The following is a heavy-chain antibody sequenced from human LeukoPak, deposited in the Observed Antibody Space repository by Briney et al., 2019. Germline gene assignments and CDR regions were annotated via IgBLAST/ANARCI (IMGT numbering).Heavy chain of an antibody. J-gene: IGHJ4*02. Sequence: SGGSLRLSCATSGFTFSDYYMNWIRQSPGEGLEWVSYISRSGSTIYYADSVKGRFTISRDNAKNSLYLQMNSLRAEDTAVYYCARLSYSSRTWDYWGQGTLVTVSS. CDR2: ISRSGSTI. V-gene: IGHV3-11*04. D-gene: IGHD6-19*01. CDR3: ARLSYSSRTWDY. CDR1: GFTFSDYY.